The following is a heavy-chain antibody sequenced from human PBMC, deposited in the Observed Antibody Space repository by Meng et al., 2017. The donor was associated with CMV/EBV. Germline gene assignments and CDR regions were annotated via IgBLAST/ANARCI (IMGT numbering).Heavy chain of an antibody. CDR3: ARDRILYSSGYQGYFQH. Sequence: KISCKASGGTFSSYAISWVRQAPGQGLEWMGGIIPIFGTANYTQKFQGRVTITTDESTSTAYMELSSLRSEDTAVYYCARDRILYSSGYQGYFQHWGQGTLVTVSS. CDR1: GGTFSSYA. CDR2: IIPIFGTA. D-gene: IGHD3-22*01. J-gene: IGHJ1*01. V-gene: IGHV1-69*05.